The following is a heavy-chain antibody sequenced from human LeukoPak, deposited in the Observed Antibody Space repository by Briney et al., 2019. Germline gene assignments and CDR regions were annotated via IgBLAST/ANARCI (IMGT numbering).Heavy chain of an antibody. CDR3: ARLHDYGDYEAY. J-gene: IGHJ4*02. V-gene: IGHV3-48*03. D-gene: IGHD4-17*01. Sequence: GGPLRLSCVASGFTFSSYEMNWVRQAPGKGLEWVSYISRSGSIKYYADSVKGRFTISRDNAKNSLYLQMNSLRAEDTAVYYCARLHDYGDYEAYWGQGTLVTVS. CDR1: GFTFSSYE. CDR2: ISRSGSIK.